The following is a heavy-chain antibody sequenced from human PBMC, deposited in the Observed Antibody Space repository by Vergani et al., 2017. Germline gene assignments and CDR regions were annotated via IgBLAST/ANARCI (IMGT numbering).Heavy chain of an antibody. V-gene: IGHV3-30*18. CDR3: AKGRYSSGWYFLDY. D-gene: IGHD6-19*01. Sequence: QVQLVESGGGVVQPGRSLRLSCAASGFTFSSHGMHWVRQAPGKGLEWVAVISYDGSNKYYADSVKGRFTISRDNSKNTLYLQMNSLRAEDTAVYYCAKGRYSSGWYFLDYWGQGTLVTVSS. CDR1: GFTFSSHG. J-gene: IGHJ4*02. CDR2: ISYDGSNK.